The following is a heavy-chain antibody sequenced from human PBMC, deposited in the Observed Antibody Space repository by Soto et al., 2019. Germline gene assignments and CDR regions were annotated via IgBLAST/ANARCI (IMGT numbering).Heavy chain of an antibody. V-gene: IGHV4-31*03. CDR3: AREGGIVGATAADY. J-gene: IGHJ4*02. D-gene: IGHD1-26*01. CDR1: GGSISSGGYY. Sequence: QVQLQESGPGLVKPSQTLSLTCTVSGGSISSGGYYWSWIRQHPGKGLEGIGYSYYSGSTYYNPSLMSRVTISVDTSKNQFSLKMSSVTAADTAVYYCAREGGIVGATAADYWGQGTLVTVSS. CDR2: SYYSGST.